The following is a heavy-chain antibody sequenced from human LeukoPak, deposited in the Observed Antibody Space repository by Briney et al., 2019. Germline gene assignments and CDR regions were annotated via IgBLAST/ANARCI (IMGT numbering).Heavy chain of an antibody. CDR3: ARKAQTGSHSGPFDI. V-gene: IGHV3-21*06. Sequence: GGSLRLSCAASGFTFSSYSMNWVRQAPGKGLEWVSSITSSSNYIYYADSVKGRFTISRDNAEHLLFLQMNSLRAEDTAVYYCARKAQTGSHSGPFDIWGQGTLVTVSS. CDR1: GFTFSSYS. CDR2: ITSSSNYI. D-gene: IGHD1-26*01. J-gene: IGHJ3*02.